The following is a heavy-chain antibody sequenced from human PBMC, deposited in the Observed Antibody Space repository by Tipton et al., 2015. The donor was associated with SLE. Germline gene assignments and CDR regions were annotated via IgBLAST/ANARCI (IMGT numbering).Heavy chain of an antibody. CDR1: GFTFSKFA. V-gene: IGHV3-23*03. CDR2: IYAGGST. CDR3: ATQLGMDAFHI. Sequence: SLRLSCAASGFTFSKFAMTWVRQAPGKGLEWVSVIYAGGSTYYADSVKGRFTISRDNSKNTLYLQMNSLRAEDTAVYYCATQLGMDAFHIWGQGTLVTVSS. D-gene: IGHD7-27*01. J-gene: IGHJ3*02.